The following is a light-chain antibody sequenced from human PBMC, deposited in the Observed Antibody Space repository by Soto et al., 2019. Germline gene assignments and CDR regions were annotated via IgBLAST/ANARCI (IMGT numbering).Light chain of an antibody. CDR1: QGISQY. CDR2: AAS. V-gene: IGKV1-27*01. J-gene: IGKJ4*01. CDR3: QKYDSAPLT. Sequence: DIQITPSPSFLSASVGDRVTITWRASQGISQYLAWYQQRPGKVPKLLIYAASTSQSGVPSRFSGSGSGTDFTLTISSLQPEDVATYYCQKYDSAPLTFGGGTKVDIK.